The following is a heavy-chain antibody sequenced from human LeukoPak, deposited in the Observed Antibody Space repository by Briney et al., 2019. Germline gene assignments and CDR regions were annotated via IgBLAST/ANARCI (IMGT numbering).Heavy chain of an antibody. CDR3: VRDYRATYSFDY. V-gene: IGHV3-66*02. CDR1: GFTVSSNY. Sequence: GGSLRLSCAASGFTVSSNYMNWVRQTPGKGLEWVSVIHNDGSTNYADSVKGRFTISRDTSKNTLYLQMGSLRAEDTAVYYCVRDYRATYSFDYWGQGTLVTVSS. D-gene: IGHD3-16*02. J-gene: IGHJ4*02. CDR2: IHNDGST.